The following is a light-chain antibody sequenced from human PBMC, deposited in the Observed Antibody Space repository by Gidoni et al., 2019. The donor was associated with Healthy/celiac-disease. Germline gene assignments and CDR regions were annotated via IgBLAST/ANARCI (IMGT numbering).Light chain of an antibody. CDR3: QQYNSYPLT. V-gene: IGKV1-5*03. CDR1: QSISSW. Sequence: DIQMTPSPSTLSASVGDRVTITCRASQSISSWLAWYQQKPGNAPKLLIYKASSLESGVPSRFSGSGSGTEFTLTISSLQPDDFATYYCQQYNSYPLTFGGGTKVEIK. J-gene: IGKJ4*01. CDR2: KAS.